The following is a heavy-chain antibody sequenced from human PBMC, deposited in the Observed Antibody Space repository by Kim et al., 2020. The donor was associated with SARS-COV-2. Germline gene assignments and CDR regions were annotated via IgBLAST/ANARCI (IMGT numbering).Heavy chain of an antibody. D-gene: IGHD3-3*01. CDR3: ARAIRFLTMDV. Sequence: GGSLRLSCAASGFTFSSYGMHWVRQAPGKGLEWVAVIWYDGSNKYYADSVKGRFTISRDNSKNTLYLQMNSLRAEDTAVYYCARAIRFLTMDVWGKGTTVTVSS. CDR2: IWYDGSNK. CDR1: GFTFSSYG. J-gene: IGHJ6*03. V-gene: IGHV3-33*01.